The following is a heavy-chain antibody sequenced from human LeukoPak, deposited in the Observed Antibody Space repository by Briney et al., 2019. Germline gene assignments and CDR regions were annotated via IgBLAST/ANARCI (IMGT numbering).Heavy chain of an antibody. V-gene: IGHV4-34*01. CDR3: ARGVRSYYGSGNYYNSHWFDP. CDR1: GGSISSYY. D-gene: IGHD3-10*01. J-gene: IGHJ5*02. CDR2: IIHSGST. Sequence: SETLSLTCTVSGGSISSYYWSWIRQPPGKGLEWIGEIIHSGSTNYNPSLKSRVIISLDTSKNQFSLRVSSVTAADTAVYYCARGVRSYYGSGNYYNSHWFDPWGQGTLVTVSS.